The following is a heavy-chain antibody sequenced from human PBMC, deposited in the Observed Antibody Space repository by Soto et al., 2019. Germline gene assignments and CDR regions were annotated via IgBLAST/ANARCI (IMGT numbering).Heavy chain of an antibody. D-gene: IGHD6-19*01. CDR2: ISWNSGNI. V-gene: IGHV3-9*01. CDR3: AKDHMAWAGLFDS. J-gene: IGHJ4*02. CDR1: GFPFSSQS. Sequence: GGSLRLSCAASGFPFSSQSLHWVRQAPGKGLEWVSGISWNSGNIGYADSVKGRFTISRDNAQNSLYLQMNSLRSEDTAFYYCAKDHMAWAGLFDSWGQGTLVTVSS.